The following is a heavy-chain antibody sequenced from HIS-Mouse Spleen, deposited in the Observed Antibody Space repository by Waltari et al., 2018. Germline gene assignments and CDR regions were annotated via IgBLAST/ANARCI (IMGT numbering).Heavy chain of an antibody. CDR2: ISSSSSYI. J-gene: IGHJ3*02. CDR3: ARRLLTGDAFDI. CDR1: TFSSYS. D-gene: IGHD7-27*01. V-gene: IGHV3-21*01. Sequence: TFSSYSMNWVRQAPGKGLEWVSSISSSSSYIYYADSVKGRFTISRDNAKNSLYLQMNSLRAEDTAVYYCARRLLTGDAFDIWGQGTMVTVSS.